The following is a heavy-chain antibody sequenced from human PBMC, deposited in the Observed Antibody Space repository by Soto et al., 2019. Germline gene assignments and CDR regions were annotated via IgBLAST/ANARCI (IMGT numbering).Heavy chain of an antibody. J-gene: IGHJ4*02. CDR3: ANNQDTRIVVVPAAPDY. Sequence: PGGSLRLSCAASGFTFSSYAMSWVRQAPGKGLEWVSAISGSGGSTYYADSVKGRFTISRDNSKNTLYLQMNSLRAEDTAVYYCANNQDTRIVVVPAAPDYWGQGTLVTVSS. V-gene: IGHV3-23*01. D-gene: IGHD2-2*01. CDR2: ISGSGGST. CDR1: GFTFSSYA.